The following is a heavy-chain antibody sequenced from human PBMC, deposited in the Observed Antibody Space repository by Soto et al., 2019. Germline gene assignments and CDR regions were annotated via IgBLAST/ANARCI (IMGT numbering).Heavy chain of an antibody. J-gene: IGHJ4*02. CDR2: ISAYNGNT. CDR3: ARTSRPNYDFWSALERHFEY. CDR1: GYTFTSYG. Sequence: GASVKVSCKASGYTFTSYGISWVRQAPGQGLEWMGWISAYNGNTNYAQKLQGRVTMTTDTSTSTAYMELRSLRSDDTAVYYCARTSRPNYDFWSALERHFEYWGQGTLVTVSS. D-gene: IGHD3-3*01. V-gene: IGHV1-18*01.